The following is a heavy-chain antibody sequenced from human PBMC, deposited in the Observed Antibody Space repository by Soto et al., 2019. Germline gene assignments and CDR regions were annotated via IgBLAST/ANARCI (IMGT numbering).Heavy chain of an antibody. D-gene: IGHD6-19*01. CDR1: GGTFSSYA. CDR2: IIPIFGTA. V-gene: IGHV1-69*12. CDR3: ARGKGVAGGNCDY. Sequence: QVQLVQSGAEVKKPGSSVKVSCKASGGTFSSYAISWVRQAPGQGLEWIGGIIPIFGTANYAQKIQGRVKITADESASTACLERSSLRTEDTAVYYCARGKGVAGGNCDYWGQGSLVTVSS. J-gene: IGHJ4*02.